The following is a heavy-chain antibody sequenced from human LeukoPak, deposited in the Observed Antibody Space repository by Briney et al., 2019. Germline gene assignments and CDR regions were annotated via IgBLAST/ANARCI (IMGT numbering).Heavy chain of an antibody. J-gene: IGHJ4*02. CDR1: GFTVSSNY. Sequence: PGGSLRLSCAASGFTVSSNYMSWVRQAPGKGLELVSVIYSDGSTYYADSVKGRFTISRDNSKNTLYLQMNTLRAEDTAVYYCAREAYSSGWYKDYWGQGTLVTVSS. D-gene: IGHD6-19*01. CDR2: IYSDGST. V-gene: IGHV3-53*01. CDR3: AREAYSSGWYKDY.